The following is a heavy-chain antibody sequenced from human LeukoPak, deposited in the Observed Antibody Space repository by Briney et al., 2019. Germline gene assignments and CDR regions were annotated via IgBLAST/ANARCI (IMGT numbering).Heavy chain of an antibody. V-gene: IGHV3-21*01. CDR3: ARESRGITMVRGVIKGNWFDP. CDR1: GLTLSTYW. J-gene: IGHJ5*02. Sequence: PGGSLRLSCEASGLTLSTYWIHWVRQAPGKGLEWVSSISSSSSYIYYADSVKGRFTISRDNAKNSLYLQMNSLRAEDTAVYYCARESRGITMVRGVIKGNWFDPWGQGTLVTVSS. CDR2: ISSSSSYI. D-gene: IGHD3-10*01.